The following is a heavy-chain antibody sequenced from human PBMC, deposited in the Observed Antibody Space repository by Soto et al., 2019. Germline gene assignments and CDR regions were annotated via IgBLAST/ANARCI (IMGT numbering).Heavy chain of an antibody. V-gene: IGHV3-23*01. J-gene: IGHJ5*02. D-gene: IGHD1-26*01. CDR1: GFIFENFG. CDR3: AKNQGVELVPLATVDWFDP. Sequence: GGSLRLSCAASGFIFENFGMSWVRQAPGKGLEWISSISGSGFKKYYADSVKGRFTISRDNSKSTVYLELNNLSAEDTAVCHCAKNQGVELVPLATVDWFDPWGQGSVVTVSS. CDR2: ISGSGFKK.